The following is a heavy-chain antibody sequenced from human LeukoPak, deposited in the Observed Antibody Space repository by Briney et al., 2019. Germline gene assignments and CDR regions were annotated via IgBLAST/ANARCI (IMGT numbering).Heavy chain of an antibody. J-gene: IGHJ6*02. CDR2: IIPIFGTA. D-gene: IGHD2-2*02. CDR1: GGTFSSYA. Sequence: SVKVSCKASGGTFSSYAVSWVRQAPGQGLEWMGGIIPIFGTANYAQRFQGRVTTTADESTSTSYMELRSLRSEDTAVYYCARDPAHCSSTSCYKHYYGMDVWGQGTTVTVSS. CDR3: ARDPAHCSSTSCYKHYYGMDV. V-gene: IGHV1-69*13.